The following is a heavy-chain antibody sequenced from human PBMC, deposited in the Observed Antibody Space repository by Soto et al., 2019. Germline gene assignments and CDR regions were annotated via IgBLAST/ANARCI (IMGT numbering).Heavy chain of an antibody. Sequence: SVKVSCKASGGTFSNHAFNWVRQAPGQGLEWMGGIIPVFDIPNYPQKLQGRVTISADESTTTATLELSSLRSEDTAVYYCATGVNNRNLDGFDVWGQGTMVTVSS. J-gene: IGHJ3*01. CDR1: GGTFSNHA. V-gene: IGHV1-69*13. CDR3: ATGVNNRNLDGFDV. CDR2: IIPVFDIP. D-gene: IGHD4-4*01.